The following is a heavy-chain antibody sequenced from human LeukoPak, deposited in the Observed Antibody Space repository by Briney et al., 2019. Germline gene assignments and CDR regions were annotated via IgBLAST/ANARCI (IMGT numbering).Heavy chain of an antibody. Sequence: GRSLRLSCAASGFTFSTYGMHWVRQAPGKGLEWVAVISYDGSNKYYADSVKGRFTISRDNSKNTLYLQMNSLRPEDTAVYYCARDGGYYYDSWGQGTLVTVSS. CDR3: ARDGGYYYDS. CDR2: ISYDGSNK. CDR1: GFTFSTYG. J-gene: IGHJ4*02. D-gene: IGHD3-22*01. V-gene: IGHV3-30*03.